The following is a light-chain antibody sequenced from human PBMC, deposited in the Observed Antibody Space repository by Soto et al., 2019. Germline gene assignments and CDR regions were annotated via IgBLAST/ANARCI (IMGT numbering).Light chain of an antibody. V-gene: IGLV1-44*01. J-gene: IGLJ2*01. CDR1: SSNIGRNT. CDR3: AAWDDSLNGVV. CDR2: SND. Sequence: QSAVTQPPSASGTPGQRVTIACSGSSSNIGRNTVHWYQQLPGTTPKLLIYSNDQRPSGVPDRFSGSKSGSSASLAISGLQSEDEADYYCAAWDDSLNGVVFGGGTQLTVL.